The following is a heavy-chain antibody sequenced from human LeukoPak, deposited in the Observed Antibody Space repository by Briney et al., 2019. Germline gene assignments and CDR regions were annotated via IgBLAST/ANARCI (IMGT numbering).Heavy chain of an antibody. CDR1: GGTFISYA. D-gene: IGHD6-6*01. Sequence: ASVKVSCKASGGTFISYAISWVRQAPGQGLEWMGWINPNSGGTNYAQKFQGWVTMTRDTSISTAYMKLSRLRSDDTAVYYCAGEVEYSSSPAFDIWGQGTMVTVSS. J-gene: IGHJ3*02. CDR3: AGEVEYSSSPAFDI. CDR2: INPNSGGT. V-gene: IGHV1-2*04.